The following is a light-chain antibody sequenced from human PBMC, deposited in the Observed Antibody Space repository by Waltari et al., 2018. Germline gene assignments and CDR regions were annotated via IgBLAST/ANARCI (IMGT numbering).Light chain of an antibody. V-gene: IGKV3D-15*01. CDR2: DAS. J-gene: IGKJ1*01. CDR1: QSVSTN. Sequence: IVLTQSPATLSVSPGEGVTLSCRASQSVSTNLAWYQLKPGQAPRLLIYDASSRATGIPARFSGSGSGTEFTLTISSLQSEDFALYYCQQYHNWPPWTFGQGTKVEIK. CDR3: QQYHNWPPWT.